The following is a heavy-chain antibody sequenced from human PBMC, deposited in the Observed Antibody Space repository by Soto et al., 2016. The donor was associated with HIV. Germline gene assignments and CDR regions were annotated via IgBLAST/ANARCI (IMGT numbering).Heavy chain of an antibody. CDR1: KFTFSTYA. CDR2: ISNSGGTT. Sequence: EVQLLESGGGLVQPGGSLRLSCAASKFTFSTYAMSWVRQAPGKGLEWVSTISNSGGTTYYADSVKGRFTISRDNSKNTLYLQMNSLRADDTAVYYCTKDRGTMVRGVTLYYYYYGMDVWGQGDHSHRLL. V-gene: IGHV3-23*01. CDR3: TKDRGTMVRGVTLYYYYYGMDV. D-gene: IGHD3-10*01. J-gene: IGHJ6*02.